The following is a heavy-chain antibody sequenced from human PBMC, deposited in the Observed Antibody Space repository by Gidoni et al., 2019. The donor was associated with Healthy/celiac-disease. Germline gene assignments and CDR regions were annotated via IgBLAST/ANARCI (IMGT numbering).Heavy chain of an antibody. CDR3: AKDGVEMATIYDY. J-gene: IGHJ4*02. D-gene: IGHD5-12*01. V-gene: IGHV3-23*01. CDR2: ISGSGGSK. CDR1: AFTFSSYA. Sequence: EVRLLESGGGLVHPGGSLRLPCAAPAFTFSSYAMSWVRQAPGKGLEWVAVISGSGGSKYYADSVKGRFTISRDNSKNTLYLQMNSLRAEDTAVYYCAKDGVEMATIYDYWGQGTLVTVSS.